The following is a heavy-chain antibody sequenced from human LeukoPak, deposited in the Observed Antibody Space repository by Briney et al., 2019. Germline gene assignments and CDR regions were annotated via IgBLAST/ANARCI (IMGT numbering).Heavy chain of an antibody. CDR1: GGSISSGDYY. J-gene: IGHJ4*02. Sequence: SQTLSLTCTVSGGSISSGDYYWSWIRQPPGKGLEWVGYIYFSGYTYYNPSLGSRVSISIDTSKNRFSLNLNSVTAADTAVYYCTRVADGDYFDFWGQGALVTVSS. V-gene: IGHV4-30-4*01. CDR3: TRVADGDYFDF. D-gene: IGHD4-17*01. CDR2: IYFSGYT.